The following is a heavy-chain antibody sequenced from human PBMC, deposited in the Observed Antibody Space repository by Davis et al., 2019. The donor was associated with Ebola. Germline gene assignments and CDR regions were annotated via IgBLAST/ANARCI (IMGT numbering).Heavy chain of an antibody. V-gene: IGHV4-39*02. D-gene: IGHD6-19*01. Sequence: SDTLSLTSTVSGGSISSSSYYWGWIRQPPGKGLEWIGSIYYSGSTYYNPSLKSRVTISVDTSKNHFSLKLSSVTAADTAVYYCARDSRWLVPGTYYYYGMDVWGQGTTVTVSS. CDR3: ARDSRWLVPGTYYYYGMDV. J-gene: IGHJ6*02. CDR2: IYYSGST. CDR1: GGSISSSSYY.